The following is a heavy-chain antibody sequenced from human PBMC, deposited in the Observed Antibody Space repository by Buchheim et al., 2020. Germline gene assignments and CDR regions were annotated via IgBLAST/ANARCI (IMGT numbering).Heavy chain of an antibody. D-gene: IGHD3-22*01. V-gene: IGHV4-61*02. CDR3: ARVPEYYYDSSLAYYYYYGMDV. CDR2: IYTSGST. CDR1: GGSISSGSYY. Sequence: QVQLQESGPGLVKPSQTLSLTCTVSGGSISSGSYYWSWIRQPAGKGLEWIGRIYTSGSTNYNPSLKSRVTISVDTSKNQFSLKLSSVTAADTAVYYCARVPEYYYDSSLAYYYYYGMDVWGQGTT. J-gene: IGHJ6*02.